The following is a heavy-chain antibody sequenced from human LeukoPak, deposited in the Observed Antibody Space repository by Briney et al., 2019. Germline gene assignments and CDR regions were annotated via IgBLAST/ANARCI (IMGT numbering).Heavy chain of an antibody. Sequence: SETLSLTCAVSGGSISSGGYSWSWIRQPPGKGLEWIGYIYHSGSTYYNPSLKSRVTISVDRSKNQFSLKLSSMTAADTAVYYCGGGGGGDGSGSSFFDYWGQGTLVTVSS. V-gene: IGHV4-30-2*01. CDR2: IYHSGST. J-gene: IGHJ4*02. CDR3: GGGGGGDGSGSSFFDY. CDR1: GGSISSGGYS. D-gene: IGHD3-10*01.